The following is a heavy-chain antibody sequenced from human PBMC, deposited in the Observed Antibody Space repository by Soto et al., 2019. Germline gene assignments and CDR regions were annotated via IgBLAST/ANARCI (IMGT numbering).Heavy chain of an antibody. Sequence: ASVKVSCKASGGTFGSYAISWVRQAPGQGLEWMGGIIPIFGTANYAQKFQGRVTITADESTSTAYMELSSLRSEDTAVYYCAREKDYYGSGSYYRCFDYWGQGTQVTVSS. J-gene: IGHJ4*02. CDR3: AREKDYYGSGSYYRCFDY. V-gene: IGHV1-69*13. D-gene: IGHD3-10*01. CDR1: GGTFGSYA. CDR2: IIPIFGTA.